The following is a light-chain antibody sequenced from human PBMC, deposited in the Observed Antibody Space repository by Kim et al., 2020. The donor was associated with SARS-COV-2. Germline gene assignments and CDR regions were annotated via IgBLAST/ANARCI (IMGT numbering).Light chain of an antibody. J-gene: IGKJ1*01. Sequence: GERATPAGRASRGGGGNSLAGDQQKPGQAPRLRIHGASSRATGIPDRFSGSGSGTDFTLTISRLEPEDFAVYYCQQYAGSRTFGQGTKVDIK. CDR1: RGGGGNS. CDR3: QQYAGSRT. V-gene: IGKV3-20*01. CDR2: GAS.